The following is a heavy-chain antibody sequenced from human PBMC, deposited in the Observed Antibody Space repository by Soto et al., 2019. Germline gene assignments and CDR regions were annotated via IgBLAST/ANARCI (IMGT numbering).Heavy chain of an antibody. V-gene: IGHV4-34*01. D-gene: IGHD5-12*01. CDR1: GGSFSGYY. J-gene: IGHJ3*02. CDR2: INHSGST. CDR3: ARVRATGAAFYI. Sequence: PSETLSLTCAVYGGSFSGYYWSWIRQPPGKGLEWIGEINHSGSTNYNPSLKSRVTISVDTSKNQFSLKLSSVTAADTAMYYCARVRATGAAFYIWVQGTMVT.